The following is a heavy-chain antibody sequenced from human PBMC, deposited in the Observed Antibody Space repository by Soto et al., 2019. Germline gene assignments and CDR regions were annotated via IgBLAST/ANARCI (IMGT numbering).Heavy chain of an antibody. J-gene: IGHJ6*02. CDR1: GGTFSSYA. D-gene: IGHD4-17*01. Sequence: QVQLVQSGAEVKKPGSSVKVSCKASGGTFSSYAISWVRQAPGQGLEWMGGIIPICGTANYAQKFQGRVTITADESTSTADMELRSVRYADTAVDDCARDYLTTVVTSYYYCHGMDVWGQGTTVTVSS. CDR3: ARDYLTTVVTSYYYCHGMDV. V-gene: IGHV1-69*12. CDR2: IIPICGTA.